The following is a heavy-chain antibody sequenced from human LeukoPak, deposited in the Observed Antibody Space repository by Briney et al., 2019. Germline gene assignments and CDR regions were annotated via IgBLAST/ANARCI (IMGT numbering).Heavy chain of an antibody. D-gene: IGHD4-23*01. J-gene: IGHJ4*02. CDR2: IIPIFGTA. CDR3: ASQNSYGGGDY. V-gene: IGHV1-69*06. Sequence: SVKVSCKASGGTFSSYAISWVRQAPGRGLEWMGGIIPIFGTANYAQKFQGRVTITAGKSTSTAYMELSSLRSEDTAVYYCASQNSYGGGDYWGQGTLVTVSS. CDR1: GGTFSSYA.